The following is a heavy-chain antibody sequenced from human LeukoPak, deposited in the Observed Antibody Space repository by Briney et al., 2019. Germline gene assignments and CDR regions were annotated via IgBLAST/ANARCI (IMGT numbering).Heavy chain of an antibody. J-gene: IGHJ4*02. CDR3: ARLVSTVVTGATSEDY. D-gene: IGHD4-23*01. Sequence: GRSLRLSCAASGFTFDDYAMHWVRQAPGKGLEWVSGISWNSGSIGYADSVKGRFTISRDNAKNSLYLQMNSLRAEDTAVYYCARLVSTVVTGATSEDYWGQGTLVTVSS. V-gene: IGHV3-9*01. CDR2: ISWNSGSI. CDR1: GFTFDDYA.